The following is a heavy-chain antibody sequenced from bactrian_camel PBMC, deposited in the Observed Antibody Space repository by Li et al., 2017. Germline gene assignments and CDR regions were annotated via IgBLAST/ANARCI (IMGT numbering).Heavy chain of an antibody. CDR1: GATINDDC. J-gene: IGHJ4*01. CDR3: AASPWGPCSRGGYQA. D-gene: IGHD3*01. CDR2: MTSAGST. Sequence: DVQLVESGGGSVQAGGSLKLSCVASGATINDDCVGWFRQPPGKEREGVARMTSAGSTDYADYVKGRFTISRDVAKNALYLRMDSLKVEDSGMYFCAASPWGPCSRGGYQARGQGTQVTVS. V-gene: IGHV3S66*01.